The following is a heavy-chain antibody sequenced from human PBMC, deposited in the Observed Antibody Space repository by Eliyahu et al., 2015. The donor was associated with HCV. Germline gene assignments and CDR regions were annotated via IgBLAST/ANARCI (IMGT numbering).Heavy chain of an antibody. CDR2: IWYDGSNK. V-gene: IGHV3-33*01. CDR3: ARDLWERWILDY. D-gene: IGHD1-26*01. CDR1: GFTFSSDG. J-gene: IGHJ4*02. Sequence: QVQLVESGGGVVQPGXSLRLSCAASGFTFSSDGMHWVRQAPGKGLGWVAVIWYDGSNKYYADSVKGRFTISRDNSKNTLYLQMNSLRAEDTAVYYCARDLWERWILDYWGQGTLVTVSS.